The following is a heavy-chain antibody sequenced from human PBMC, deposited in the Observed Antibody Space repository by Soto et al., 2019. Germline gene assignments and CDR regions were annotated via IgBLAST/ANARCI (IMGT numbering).Heavy chain of an antibody. CDR1: GGTFSSYT. V-gene: IGHV1-69*04. Sequence: GASVKVSCKASGGTFSSYTISWVRQAPGQGLEWMGRIIPILGITNYAQKFQGRVTITADKSTSTAYMELSSLRSEDTAVYYCARDTHYDSWSGYYPGQGDYMDVWGKGTTVTVSS. J-gene: IGHJ6*03. CDR3: ARDTHYDSWSGYYPGQGDYMDV. CDR2: IIPILGIT. D-gene: IGHD3-3*01.